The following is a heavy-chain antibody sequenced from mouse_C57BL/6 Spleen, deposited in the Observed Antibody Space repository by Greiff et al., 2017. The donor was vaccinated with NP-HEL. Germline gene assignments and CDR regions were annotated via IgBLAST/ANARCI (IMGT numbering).Heavy chain of an antibody. V-gene: IGHV5-15*01. CDR1: GFTFSDYG. J-gene: IGHJ3*01. Sequence: EVKLMESGGGLVQPGGSLKLSCAASGFTFSDYGMAWVRQAPRKGPEWVAFISNLAYSIYYADTVTGRFTISRENAKNTLYLEMSSLRSEDTAMYYCARTGIYYGNYGFAYWGHGTLVTVSA. CDR2: ISNLAYSI. D-gene: IGHD2-1*01. CDR3: ARTGIYYGNYGFAY.